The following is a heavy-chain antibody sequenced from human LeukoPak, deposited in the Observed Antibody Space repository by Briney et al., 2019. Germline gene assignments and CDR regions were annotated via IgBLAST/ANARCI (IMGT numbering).Heavy chain of an antibody. D-gene: IGHD5-24*01. CDR2: INPNSGGT. J-gene: IGHJ4*02. V-gene: IGHV1-2*02. CDR3: ARDWGDGYNYPIDY. Sequence: ASVKVSCKASGYTFTGYYMHWVRQAPGQGLEWMGWINPNSGGTNYAQKFQGRVTMTRDTSISTAYMELSRLRSDDTAVYYCARDWGDGYNYPIDYWGQGTLVTVSS. CDR1: GYTFTGYY.